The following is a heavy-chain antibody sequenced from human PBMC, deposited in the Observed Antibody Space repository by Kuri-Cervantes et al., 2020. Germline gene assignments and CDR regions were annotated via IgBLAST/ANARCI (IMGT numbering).Heavy chain of an antibody. D-gene: IGHD6-19*01. CDR2: ISAYNGDT. CDR3: ARVGSSGWYGHYYYMDV. Sequence: ASVKVSCKASGYTFTSYGISWVRQAPGQGLEWMGWISAYNGDTNYAQKLQGRVTMTTDTSTSTAYMELRSLRSDDTAVYYCARVGSSGWYGHYYYMDVWGKGTTVTVSS. V-gene: IGHV1-18*01. CDR1: GYTFTSYG. J-gene: IGHJ6*03.